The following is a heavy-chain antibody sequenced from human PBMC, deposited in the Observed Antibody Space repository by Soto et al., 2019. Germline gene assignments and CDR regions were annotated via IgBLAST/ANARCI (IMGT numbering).Heavy chain of an antibody. CDR1: GGTFSSYT. J-gene: IGHJ5*02. D-gene: IGHD1-26*01. Sequence: ASVKVSCKASGGTFSSYTISWVRQAPGQGLEWMGRISAYNGNTNYAQKLQGRVTMTTDTSTSTAYMELRSLRSDDTAVYYCARIVGADRRWFDPWGQGTLVTVSS. CDR3: ARIVGADRRWFDP. V-gene: IGHV1-18*01. CDR2: ISAYNGNT.